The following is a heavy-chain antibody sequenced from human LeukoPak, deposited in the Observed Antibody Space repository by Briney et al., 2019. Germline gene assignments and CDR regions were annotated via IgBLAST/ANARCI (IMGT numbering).Heavy chain of an antibody. J-gene: IGHJ4*02. CDR3: ARVYNWNYYDVDY. V-gene: IGHV1-2*02. CDR2: INPNSGGT. CDR1: GYTFTGYY. Sequence: GASVKVSRKASGYTFTGYYMHWVRQAPGQGLEWMGWINPNSGGTNYAQKFQGRVTMTRDTSISTAYMELSRLRSDDTAVYYCARVYNWNYYDVDYWGQGTLVTVSS. D-gene: IGHD1-7*01.